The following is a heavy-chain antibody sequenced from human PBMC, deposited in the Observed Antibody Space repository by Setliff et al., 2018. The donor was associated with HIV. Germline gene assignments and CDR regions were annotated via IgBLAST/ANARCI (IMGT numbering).Heavy chain of an antibody. CDR2: IYYSGST. Sequence: SETLSLTCNVSGDSISDYYWTWIRQPPGKGLEWIGYIYYSGSTNYNPSLKSRVTIAVDTSKNQFSLKLSSLTAADTAVYYCARAYDYSNYFHYYMDVWGKGTTVTVSS. CDR3: ARAYDYSNYFHYYMDV. J-gene: IGHJ6*03. D-gene: IGHD4-4*01. CDR1: GDSISDYY. V-gene: IGHV4-59*01.